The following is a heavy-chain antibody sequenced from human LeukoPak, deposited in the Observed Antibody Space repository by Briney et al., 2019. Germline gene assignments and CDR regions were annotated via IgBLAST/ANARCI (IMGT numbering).Heavy chain of an antibody. CDR3: ARGAYYYED. CDR2: ISSSSSTI. CDR1: GFTFSSYH. V-gene: IGHV3-48*01. D-gene: IGHD3-22*01. Sequence: GGSLRLSCVGSGFTFSSYHMNWVRQAPGKGLEWVSYISSSSSTIYYADSVKGRFTISRDNAKNSLYLQMNSLRAEDTAVYYCARGAYYYEDWGQGTLVTVSS. J-gene: IGHJ4*02.